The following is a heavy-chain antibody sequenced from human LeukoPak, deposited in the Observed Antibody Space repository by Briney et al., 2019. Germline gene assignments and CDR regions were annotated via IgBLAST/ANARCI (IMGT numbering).Heavy chain of an antibody. CDR2: LISSGAVT. D-gene: IGHD5-18*01. Sequence: GGSLRLSCAASGFPFSNYAMSWVHQAPGKGLEWVSSLISSGAVTYYADSVKGRFTISRDNSKNTVHLQMDSLRAEDSAVYYCAKNAGYSYGLYYFDYWGQGTLVTVSS. CDR3: AKNAGYSYGLYYFDY. J-gene: IGHJ4*02. CDR1: GFPFSNYA. V-gene: IGHV3-23*01.